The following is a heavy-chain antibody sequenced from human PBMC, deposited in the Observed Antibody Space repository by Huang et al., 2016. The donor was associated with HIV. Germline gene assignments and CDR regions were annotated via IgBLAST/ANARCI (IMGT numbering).Heavy chain of an antibody. V-gene: IGHV1-18*04. CDR2: ISTCNGNT. Sequence: QVQLVQSGAEVKKPGASVKVSCTASGYAFTSHGISWVRQAPGQGLEWMGWISTCNGNTKYAQNLQGRVTVTTDTSTSTAYLELRSLRYDDTAVYYCARNMWIELWSRAFDIWGQGTVVSVSS. D-gene: IGHD5-18*01. J-gene: IGHJ3*02. CDR3: ARNMWIELWSRAFDI. CDR1: GYAFTSHG.